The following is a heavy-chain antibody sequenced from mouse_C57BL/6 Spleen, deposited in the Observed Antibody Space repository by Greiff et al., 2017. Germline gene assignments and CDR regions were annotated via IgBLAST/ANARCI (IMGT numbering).Heavy chain of an antibody. CDR1: GYTFTSYW. CDR3: ARECRLCSSMDY. V-gene: IGHV1-74*01. Sequence: QVQLQQPGAELVKPGASVKVSCKASGYTFTSYWMHWVKQRPGQGLEWIGGIHPSDSATNYNQKFKGKATLTVDKSYSTAYMQLSGRTSDDSAVYYCARECRLCSSMDYWGQGTTVTVSS. D-gene: IGHD1-1*02. CDR2: IHPSDSAT. J-gene: IGHJ4*01.